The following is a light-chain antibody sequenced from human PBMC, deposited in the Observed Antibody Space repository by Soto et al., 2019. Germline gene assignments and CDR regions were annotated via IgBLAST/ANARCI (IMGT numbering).Light chain of an antibody. CDR1: QSFRGL. CDR2: DAY. Sequence: EVVLTQSPVTLSLSPGERATLSCMASQSFRGLLAWSQQKPGQAPRLLIYDAYNRATGIPPRFSGSGSGTDFTLTISSLEPEDSTVYYCQQRHMWPITFGQGTRLEIK. J-gene: IGKJ5*01. V-gene: IGKV3-11*01. CDR3: QQRHMWPIT.